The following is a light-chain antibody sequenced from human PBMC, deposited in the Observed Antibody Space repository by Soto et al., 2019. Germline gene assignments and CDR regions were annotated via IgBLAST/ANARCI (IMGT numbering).Light chain of an antibody. Sequence: EIVLTQSPATLSLSPGERVTLFCTASQSVSSTYLVWYQQKPGQAPRLLIYGTSSRATGIPDRFSGSGSGTDFSLTISRLEPEDFAVYYCHHYGNSPPFTFGQGTKLEMK. CDR2: GTS. J-gene: IGKJ2*01. V-gene: IGKV3-20*01. CDR3: HHYGNSPPFT. CDR1: QSVSSTY.